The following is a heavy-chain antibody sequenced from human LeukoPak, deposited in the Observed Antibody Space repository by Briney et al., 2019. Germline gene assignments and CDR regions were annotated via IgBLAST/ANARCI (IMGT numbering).Heavy chain of an antibody. CDR1: GLTFSSYS. V-gene: IGHV3-21*01. J-gene: IGHJ4*02. CDR3: ARGGRYCSSTSCYIFDY. D-gene: IGHD2-2*02. Sequence: GGSLRLSCAASGLTFSSYSMNWVRQAPGKGLEWVSSISSSSSYIYYADSVKGRFTISRDNAKNSLYLQMNSLRAEDTAVYYCARGGRYCSSTSCYIFDYWGQGTLVTVSS. CDR2: ISSSSSYI.